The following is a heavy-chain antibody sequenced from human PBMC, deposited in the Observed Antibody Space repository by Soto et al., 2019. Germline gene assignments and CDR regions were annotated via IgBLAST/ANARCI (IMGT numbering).Heavy chain of an antibody. CDR1: GGSISSGGYS. D-gene: IGHD2-21*02. Sequence: QLQLQESGSGLVKPSRTLSLTCAVSGGSISSGGYSWSWIRQPPGKGLEWIGYIYHSGSTYYNPSLKSRVTISVDRSKNQFSLKLSSVTAADTAVYYCARVAYCGGDCYVIGRVAFDIWGQGTMVTVSS. CDR3: ARVAYCGGDCYVIGRVAFDI. CDR2: IYHSGST. J-gene: IGHJ3*02. V-gene: IGHV4-30-2*01.